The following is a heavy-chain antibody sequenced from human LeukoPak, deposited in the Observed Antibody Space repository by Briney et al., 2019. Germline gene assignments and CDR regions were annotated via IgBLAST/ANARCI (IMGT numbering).Heavy chain of an antibody. J-gene: IGHJ4*02. Sequence: GGSLSLSCAASGFTFDDYGMSWVRQAPGKGLEWVSGINWDGGSTGYADSVKGRFTISRDNAKNSLYLQMNSLRAEDSALYYCARVDYSNYLDYWGQGTLVTVSS. V-gene: IGHV3-20*04. CDR1: GFTFDDYG. D-gene: IGHD4-11*01. CDR2: INWDGGST. CDR3: ARVDYSNYLDY.